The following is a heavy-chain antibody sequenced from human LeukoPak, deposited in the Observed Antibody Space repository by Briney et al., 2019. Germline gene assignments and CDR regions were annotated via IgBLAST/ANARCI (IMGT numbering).Heavy chain of an antibody. Sequence: GASVKVSCKASGYTFTSYGISWVRQAPGQGLEWMGRIIPIFGTANYAQKLQGRVTMTTDTSTSTAYMELRSLRSDDTAVYYCARVYSYDAFDIWGQGTMVTVSS. J-gene: IGHJ3*02. CDR3: ARVYSYDAFDI. V-gene: IGHV1-18*01. CDR2: IIPIFGTA. D-gene: IGHD5-18*01. CDR1: GYTFTSYG.